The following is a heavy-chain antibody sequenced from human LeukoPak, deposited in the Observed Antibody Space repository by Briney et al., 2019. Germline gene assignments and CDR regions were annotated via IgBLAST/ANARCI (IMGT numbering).Heavy chain of an antibody. V-gene: IGHV2-70*01. CDR3: ARIGYYDSSGYYYDHFDY. D-gene: IGHD3-22*01. CDR2: TDWDDDK. Sequence: ESGPALVNPPQPLTLTCTFSGFSLRTTGMCVSWIRQPPVKALEWLAHTDWDDDKYYSTSLKTRLTISKDTSKNQVVFTMTNMDPVDTATYYCARIGYYDSSGYYYDHFDYWGQGTLVTVSS. CDR1: GFSLRTTGMC. J-gene: IGHJ4*02.